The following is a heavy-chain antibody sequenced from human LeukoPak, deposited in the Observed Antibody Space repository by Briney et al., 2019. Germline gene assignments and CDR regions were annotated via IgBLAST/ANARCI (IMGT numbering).Heavy chain of an antibody. CDR1: GFTFSSYG. CDR2: ISYDGSNK. Sequence: GGSLRLSCAASGFTFSSYGMHWVRQAPGKGLEWVAVISYDGSNKYYADSVKGRFTISRDNSKNTLYLQMNSLRAEDTAVYYCAKTNYFDYWGQGTLVTVSS. J-gene: IGHJ4*02. CDR3: AKTNYFDY. V-gene: IGHV3-30*18.